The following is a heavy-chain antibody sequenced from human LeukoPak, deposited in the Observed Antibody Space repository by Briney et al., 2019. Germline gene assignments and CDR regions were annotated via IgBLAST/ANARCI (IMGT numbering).Heavy chain of an antibody. J-gene: IGHJ4*02. Sequence: GGSLRLSCAASRFNLSAYTMNWVRQAPGKGLEWVSSISSSSVYIYYADSVKGRFTISRDNAKNSVYLQMNSLRAEDTAVYYCARDFGVNDYWGQGTLVTVSS. CDR3: ARDFGVNDY. V-gene: IGHV3-21*01. CDR2: ISSSSVYI. CDR1: RFNLSAYT. D-gene: IGHD3-10*01.